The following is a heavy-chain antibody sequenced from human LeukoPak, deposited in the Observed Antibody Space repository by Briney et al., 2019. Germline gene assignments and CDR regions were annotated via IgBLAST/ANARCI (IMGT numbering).Heavy chain of an antibody. J-gene: IGHJ4*02. V-gene: IGHV1-46*01. CDR3: ARVGLVASGSSSLDY. Sequence: GASVKVSCKASGYTFTSYYMHWVRQAPGQGLEWMGIINPSGGSTSYAQKFQGRVTMTRDMSTSTVYMELSSLRSEDTAVYYCARVGLVASGSSSLDYWGQGTLVTVSS. CDR2: INPSGGST. CDR1: GYTFTSYY. D-gene: IGHD6-6*01.